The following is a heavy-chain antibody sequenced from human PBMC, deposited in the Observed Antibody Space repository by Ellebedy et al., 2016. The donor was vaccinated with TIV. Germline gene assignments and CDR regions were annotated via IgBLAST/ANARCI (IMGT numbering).Heavy chain of an antibody. V-gene: IGHV1-24*01. CDR3: ASDPQGGCTNGVCRRGGYFDL. J-gene: IGHJ2*01. CDR2: FDPEDGET. Sequence: ASSVKVSCKVSGYTLTELSMHWVRQAPGKGLEWMGGFDPEDGETIYAQRFQGRVTMTTDTSTSTAYMELRSLRSDDTAVYYCASDPQGGCTNGVCRRGGYFDLWGRGTLVTVSS. D-gene: IGHD2-8*01. CDR1: GYTLTELS.